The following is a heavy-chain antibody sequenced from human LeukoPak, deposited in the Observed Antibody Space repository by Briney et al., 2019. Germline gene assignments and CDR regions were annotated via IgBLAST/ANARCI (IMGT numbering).Heavy chain of an antibody. CDR3: ARRDSGSYYDY. D-gene: IGHD1-26*01. J-gene: IGHJ4*02. Sequence: KPSETLSLTCAVYGGSFSGYYWSWIRQPPGKGLEWIGEINHSGSTNYNPSLKSRVTISVDTSKNQFSLKLSSVTAADTAVYYCARRDSGSYYDYWGQGTLVTVSS. V-gene: IGHV4-34*01. CDR1: GGSFSGYY. CDR2: INHSGST.